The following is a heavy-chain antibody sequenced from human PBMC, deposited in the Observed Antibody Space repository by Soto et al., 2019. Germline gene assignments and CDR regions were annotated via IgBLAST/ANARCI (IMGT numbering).Heavy chain of an antibody. V-gene: IGHV1-46*03. CDR2: INPSGGST. Sequence: ASVKVSCKASGYTFTSYYMHWVRQAPGQGLEWMGIINPSGGSTSYAQKFQGRVTMTRDTSTSTVYMELSSLRSEDTAVYYCARPPSRRPYYYGMDVWGQGTTVTAP. D-gene: IGHD6-6*01. CDR3: ARPPSRRPYYYGMDV. J-gene: IGHJ6*02. CDR1: GYTFTSYY.